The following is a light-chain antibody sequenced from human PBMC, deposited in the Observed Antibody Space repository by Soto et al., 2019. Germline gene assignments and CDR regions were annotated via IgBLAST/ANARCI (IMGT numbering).Light chain of an antibody. CDR2: RAS. CDR1: QSIRSW. V-gene: IGKV1-5*03. J-gene: IGKJ1*01. CDR3: QQYNSYTRT. Sequence: DIQMTQSPSTLYASLGDRVTITCRASQSIRSWLAWYQQRPGKAPKLLIYRASSLESGVPSRFSGSGSGTEFTLTISCLKHDDFATYYCQQYNSYTRTFGQGTRVDIK.